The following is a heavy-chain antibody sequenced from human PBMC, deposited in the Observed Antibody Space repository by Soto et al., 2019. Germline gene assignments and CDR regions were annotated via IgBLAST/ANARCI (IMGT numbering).Heavy chain of an antibody. J-gene: IGHJ4*02. Sequence: PGGSLRLSCAASGFTFDDYTMHWIRQAQGKGLEWVSLISWDGGSTYYADSVKGRFIISRDNSKNSLYLQMNSLRTEDTALYYCAKDNNSYGAHTFDYWGQGTLVTVSS. CDR1: GFTFDDYT. V-gene: IGHV3-43*01. CDR2: ISWDGGST. CDR3: AKDNNSYGAHTFDY. D-gene: IGHD5-18*01.